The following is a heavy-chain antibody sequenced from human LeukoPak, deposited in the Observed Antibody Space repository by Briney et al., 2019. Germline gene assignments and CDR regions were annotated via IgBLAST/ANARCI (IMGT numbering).Heavy chain of an antibody. J-gene: IGHJ4*02. V-gene: IGHV1-2*02. D-gene: IGHD1-1*01. CDR1: GYTFTGYY. Sequence: GASVKVSCKASGYTFTGYYMHRVRQAPGQGLEWMGWINPNSGGTNYAQKFQGRVTMTRDTSISTAYMELSRLRSDDTAVYYCARDTTGTTSADYWGQGTLVTVSS. CDR2: INPNSGGT. CDR3: ARDTTGTTSADY.